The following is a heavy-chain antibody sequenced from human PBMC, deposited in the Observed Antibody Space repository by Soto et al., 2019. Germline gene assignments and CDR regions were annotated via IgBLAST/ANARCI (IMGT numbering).Heavy chain of an antibody. V-gene: IGHV3-23*01. CDR1: GFTFSSYA. Sequence: GGSLRLSCAASGFTFSSYAMSWVRQAPGKGLEWVSAISGSGGSTYYADSVKGRFTISRDNSKNTLYLQMNSLRAEDTAVYYCARRMIVDPYYFDYWGQGTLVTVSS. CDR3: ARRMIVDPYYFDY. D-gene: IGHD3-22*01. CDR2: ISGSGGST. J-gene: IGHJ4*02.